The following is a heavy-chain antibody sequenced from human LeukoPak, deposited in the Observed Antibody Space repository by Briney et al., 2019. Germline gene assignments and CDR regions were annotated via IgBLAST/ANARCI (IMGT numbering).Heavy chain of an antibody. D-gene: IGHD3-3*01. CDR1: GFTFSSNW. CDR2: INNDGTST. J-gene: IGHJ6*02. Sequence: GGSLSFYCAASGFTFSSNWMLWLRPAQGQELMWFSRINNDGTSTSYTDSVKGRFTISRDNAKDTLYLQMNSLRAEDTAVYYCSRGEGITILGVARLYGMDGWGQGTTVTVSS. CDR3: SRGEGITILGVARLYGMDG. V-gene: IGHV3-74*01.